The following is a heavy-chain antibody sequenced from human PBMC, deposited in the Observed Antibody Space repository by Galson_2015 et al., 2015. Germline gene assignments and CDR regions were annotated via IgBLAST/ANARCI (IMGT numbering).Heavy chain of an antibody. D-gene: IGHD2-15*01. Sequence: QSGAEVTKPGESLQIPCTGSACSFTPYWIGWVRQMPGKRLEWMGIIHPGDSDTRYSPSFQGQVTISADKSISPAYLQWSGLKAADTAMYYCARRLTLLRYFDLWGRGTLVTVSS. CDR2: IHPGDSDT. J-gene: IGHJ2*01. CDR1: ACSFTPYW. CDR3: ARRLTLLRYFDL. V-gene: IGHV5-51*01.